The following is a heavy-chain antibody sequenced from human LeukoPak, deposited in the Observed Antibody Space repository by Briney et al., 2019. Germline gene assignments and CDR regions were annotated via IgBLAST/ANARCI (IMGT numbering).Heavy chain of an antibody. CDR1: GGSISSYY. Sequence: SETLSLTCTVSGGSISSYYWSWIRQPPGKGLEWIGYIYYSGSTNYNPSLKSRVTISVDTSKNQFSLKLSSVTAADTAVCYCARYEGWFDPWGQGTLVTVSS. D-gene: IGHD3-3*01. CDR3: ARYEGWFDP. J-gene: IGHJ5*02. V-gene: IGHV4-59*08. CDR2: IYYSGST.